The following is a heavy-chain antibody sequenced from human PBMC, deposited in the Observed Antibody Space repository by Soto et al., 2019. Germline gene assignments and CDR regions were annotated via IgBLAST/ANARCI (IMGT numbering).Heavy chain of an antibody. D-gene: IGHD3-9*01. CDR3: ARDLLQMATTRYQFDY. V-gene: IGHV1-2*04. CDR2: INPNHGGT. CDR1: GYTFSDYY. Sequence: QVQLVQSGAEVKKPGASVKVSCKASGYTFSDYYIHWVRQAPGQGLEWMGWINPNHGGTNYAQRFQGWVTMTRDTSITTAYMELTNLKSDDTAMYYCARDLLQMATTRYQFDYWGQGTLVTVSS. J-gene: IGHJ4*02.